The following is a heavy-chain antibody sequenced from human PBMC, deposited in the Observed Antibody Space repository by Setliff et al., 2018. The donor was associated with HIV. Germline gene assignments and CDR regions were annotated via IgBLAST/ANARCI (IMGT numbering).Heavy chain of an antibody. J-gene: IGHJ3*01. CDR2: IYSGGTT. CDR3: AKIPHTGDSAFDV. V-gene: IGHV3-66*02. Sequence: GSLSLSCAASGFTVSSNYMTWVRQAPGKGLEWVSVIYSGGTTYYADSVKGRFSISRDNPKNTVYLQMNSLRPEDTALYYCAKIPHTGDSAFDVWGQGTMVTVSS. D-gene: IGHD7-27*01. CDR1: GFTVSSNY.